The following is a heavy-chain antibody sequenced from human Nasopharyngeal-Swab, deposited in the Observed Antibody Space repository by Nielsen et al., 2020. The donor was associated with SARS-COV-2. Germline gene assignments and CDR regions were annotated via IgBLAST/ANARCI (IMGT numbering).Heavy chain of an antibody. CDR1: GGPMNSYS. CDR3: ARVQVDDDFWTGYHFDY. V-gene: IGHV4-59*01. CDR2: VFNSGST. D-gene: IGHD3/OR15-3a*01. J-gene: IGHJ4*02. Sequence: SETLSLTFTVSGGPMNSYSWYWTRQPPGKGLEWIGLVFNSGSTQYSPSLKRRATILVDTSNNQFSLKLSSVTAADTAVYFCARVQVDDDFWTGYHFDYWGQGTLVTVSS.